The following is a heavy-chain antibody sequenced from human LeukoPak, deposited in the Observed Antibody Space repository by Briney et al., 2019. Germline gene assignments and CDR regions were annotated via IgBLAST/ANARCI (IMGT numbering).Heavy chain of an antibody. J-gene: IGHJ4*02. D-gene: IGHD5-18*01. V-gene: IGHV3-7*03. Sequence: GGSLRLSCAASGFTFRSYWMSWVRQAPGKGLEWVANIKQDGSEKYYVDSVKGRFTISRDNAKNSLYLQMNSLRAEDTAVYYCAREDTTMDYWGQGTLVTVSS. CDR1: GFTFRSYW. CDR2: IKQDGSEK. CDR3: AREDTTMDY.